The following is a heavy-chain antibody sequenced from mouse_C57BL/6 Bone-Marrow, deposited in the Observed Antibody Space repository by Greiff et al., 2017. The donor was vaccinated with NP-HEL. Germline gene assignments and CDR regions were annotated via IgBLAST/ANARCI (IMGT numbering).Heavy chain of an antibody. J-gene: IGHJ4*01. V-gene: IGHV5-4*01. CDR1: GFTFSSYA. D-gene: IGHD2-4*01. Sequence: EVQVVESGGGLVKPGGSLKLSCAASGFTFSSYAMSWVRQTPEKRLEWVATISDGGSYTYYPDNVKGRFTISRDNAKNNLYLQMSHLKSEDTAMYYCAREWGLRRLYAMDYWGQGTSVTVSS. CDR3: AREWGLRRLYAMDY. CDR2: ISDGGSYT.